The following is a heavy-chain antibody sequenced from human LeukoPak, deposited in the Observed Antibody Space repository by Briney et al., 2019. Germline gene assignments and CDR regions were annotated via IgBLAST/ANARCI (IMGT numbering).Heavy chain of an antibody. CDR3: ARGGSCGSTSYYRHYYYGMDV. J-gene: IGHJ6*02. V-gene: IGHV4-34*01. CDR2: INHSGST. CDR1: GGSFSGYY. D-gene: IGHD2-2*01. Sequence: SESLSLTCAVYGGSFSGYYWSWIRQPPGKGLEWIGEINHSGSTNYNPSFKSRVTISVDTSKNQFTMKLSSLTGTDTAVYYCARGGSCGSTSYYRHYYYGMDVWGQGTTVTVSS.